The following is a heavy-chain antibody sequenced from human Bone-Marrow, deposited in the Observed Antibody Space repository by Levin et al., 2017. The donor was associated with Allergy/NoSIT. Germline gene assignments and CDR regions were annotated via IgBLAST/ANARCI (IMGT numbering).Heavy chain of an antibody. J-gene: IGHJ4*02. CDR2: IAAYNGKT. CDR1: GYTLTTYD. Sequence: ASVKVSCKASGYTLTTYDLTWVRQAPGQGLEWMGWIAAYNGKTNYAPSVQDRVTMTTDTSTNTAYMELRSLRSDDTAIYYCAKHRDYGDPHVLDYWGQGALVTVSS. D-gene: IGHD4-17*01. V-gene: IGHV1-18*01. CDR3: AKHRDYGDPHVLDY.